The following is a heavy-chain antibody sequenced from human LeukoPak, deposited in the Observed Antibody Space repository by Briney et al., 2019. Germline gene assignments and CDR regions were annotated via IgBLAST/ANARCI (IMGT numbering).Heavy chain of an antibody. Sequence: PGGSLRLSCAASGFTFSNYWLHWVRQAPGKGLVWVSRINSDGSSTTYADSVKGRFTISRDNAKNTLYLQMKSLRAEVTAVYYCARDVGTHYYSSGWYFDLWGWHPGHCLL. CDR1: GFTFSNYW. J-gene: IGHJ2*01. CDR2: INSDGSST. D-gene: IGHD3-10*01. V-gene: IGHV3-74*01. CDR3: ARDVGTHYYSSGWYFDL.